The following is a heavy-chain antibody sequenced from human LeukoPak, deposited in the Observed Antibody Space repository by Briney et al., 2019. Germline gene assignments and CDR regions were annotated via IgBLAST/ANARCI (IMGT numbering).Heavy chain of an antibody. CDR2: IYYSGNI. Sequence: SETLSLTCTVSGGSISSYYWSWIRQPPGKGLEWIGYIYYSGNINYNHSLNSRVTISLDTSKNQFSLRLSSVSAADTAIYYCARDLGYCSTASCYAWFDPWGQGTLVTVSS. V-gene: IGHV4-59*01. CDR3: ARDLGYCSTASCYAWFDP. D-gene: IGHD2-2*01. J-gene: IGHJ5*02. CDR1: GGSISSYY.